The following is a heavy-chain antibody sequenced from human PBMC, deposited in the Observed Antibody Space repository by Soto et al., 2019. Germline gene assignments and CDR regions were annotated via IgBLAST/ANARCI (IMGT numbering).Heavy chain of an antibody. D-gene: IGHD4-17*01. V-gene: IGHV4-30-2*01. Sequence: SETLSLTCAVSGSSISSGGYSWSWIRQPPGKGLEWIGYIYHSGSTYYNPSLKSRVTISVDRSKNQFSLKLSSVTAADTAVYYCARDQGDYIFDPWGQGTLVTVSS. J-gene: IGHJ5*02. CDR3: ARDQGDYIFDP. CDR2: IYHSGST. CDR1: GSSISSGGYS.